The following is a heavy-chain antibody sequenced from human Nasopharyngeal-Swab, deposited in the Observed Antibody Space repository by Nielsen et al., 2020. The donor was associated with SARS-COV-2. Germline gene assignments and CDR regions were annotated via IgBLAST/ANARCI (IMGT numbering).Heavy chain of an antibody. Sequence: WIRQPPGKGLEWVANIKQDGSEKYYVDSVKGRFTISRDNAKNSLYLQMNSLRAEDTAVYYCAGEWFGDHTPPTYYYGMDVWGQGTTVTVSS. CDR2: IKQDGSEK. V-gene: IGHV3-7*03. J-gene: IGHJ6*02. D-gene: IGHD3-10*01. CDR3: AGEWFGDHTPPTYYYGMDV.